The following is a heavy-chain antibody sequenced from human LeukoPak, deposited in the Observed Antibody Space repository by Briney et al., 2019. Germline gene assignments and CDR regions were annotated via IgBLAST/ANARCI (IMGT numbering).Heavy chain of an antibody. Sequence: PSETLSLTCAVYGGSFSGYYWSWIRQPPGKGLEWVSSISSSSSYIYYADSVKGRFTISRDNAKNSLYLQMNSLRAEDTAVYYCARDSELGRDYWGQGTLVTVSS. CDR3: ARDSELGRDY. CDR2: ISSSSSYI. D-gene: IGHD7-27*01. V-gene: IGHV3-21*01. J-gene: IGHJ4*02. CDR1: GGSFSGYY.